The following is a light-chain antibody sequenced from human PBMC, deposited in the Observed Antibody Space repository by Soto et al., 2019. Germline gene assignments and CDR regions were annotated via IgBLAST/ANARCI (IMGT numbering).Light chain of an antibody. CDR3: AAWDDTLSAL. CDR2: SNN. J-gene: IGLJ2*01. V-gene: IGLV1-47*01. CDR1: SSNIGSNY. Sequence: QSVLTQPPSASGTPGQRVTISCSGSSSNIGSNYVSWYQQLPGTAPKLLIYSNNQRPSGVPDRFSVSKSGTSASLAISGLRSEDEAHYYCAAWDDTLSALFGGGTKLTVL.